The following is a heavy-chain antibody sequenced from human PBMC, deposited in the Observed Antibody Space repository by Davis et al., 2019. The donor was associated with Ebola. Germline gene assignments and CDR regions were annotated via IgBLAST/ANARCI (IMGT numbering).Heavy chain of an antibody. CDR1: GYTFTGYY. CDR2: INPNSGGT. CDR3: ARVKVYRGGKRNLADY. Sequence: ASVKVSCKASGYTFTGYYMHWVRQAPGQGLEWMGWINPNSGGTNYAQKFQGRVTMTRDTSISTAYMELSRLRSEDTAVYYCARVKVYRGGKRNLADYWGQGTLVTVSS. J-gene: IGHJ4*02. V-gene: IGHV1-2*02. D-gene: IGHD4-23*01.